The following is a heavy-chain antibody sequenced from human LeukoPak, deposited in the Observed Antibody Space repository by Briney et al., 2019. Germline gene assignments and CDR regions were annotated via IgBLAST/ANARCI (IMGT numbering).Heavy chain of an antibody. J-gene: IGHJ5*02. CDR2: IYYSGST. Sequence: SETLSLTCTVSGGSISSYYWSWIRQPPGKGLEWIGYIYYSGSTNYNPSLKSRVTISVDTSKNQSSLKLSSVTAADTAVYYCARVSDYGDYEKWFDPWGREPWSPSPQ. D-gene: IGHD4-17*01. CDR3: ARVSDYGDYEKWFDP. CDR1: GGSISSYY. V-gene: IGHV4-59*01.